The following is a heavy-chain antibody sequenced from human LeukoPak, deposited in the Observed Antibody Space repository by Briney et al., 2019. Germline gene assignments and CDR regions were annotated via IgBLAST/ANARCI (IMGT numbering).Heavy chain of an antibody. CDR1: GGSISSYY. J-gene: IGHJ4*02. D-gene: IGHD6-13*01. V-gene: IGHV4-59*01. CDR3: ARATDIAALGY. Sequence: PSETLSLTCTVSGGSISSYYWSWIRQPPGKGLEWIGYIYYSGSTNYNASLKSRVTISVDTSKNQFSLKLSSVTAADTAVYYCARATDIAALGYWGQGTLVTVSS. CDR2: IYYSGST.